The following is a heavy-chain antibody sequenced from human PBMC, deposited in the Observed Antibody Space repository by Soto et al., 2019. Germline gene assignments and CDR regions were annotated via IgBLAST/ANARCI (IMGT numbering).Heavy chain of an antibody. CDR1: GFSLTTDDVG. D-gene: IGHD6-6*01. J-gene: IGHJ4*02. V-gene: IGHV2-5*02. CDR2: IYWDDDK. Sequence: SGPTLVNPTQTLTLTCTFSGFSLTTDDVGVGWIRQPPGQALDWLAVIYWDDDKRYSPSLKSRLTIAKDTSKTQVVLTLTNMDPVDAATYYCARTKYSISSFDYWGQGALVTVSS. CDR3: ARTKYSISSFDY.